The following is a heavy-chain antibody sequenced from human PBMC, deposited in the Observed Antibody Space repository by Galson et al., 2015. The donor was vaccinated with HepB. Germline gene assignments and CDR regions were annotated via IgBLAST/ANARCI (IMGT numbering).Heavy chain of an antibody. J-gene: IGHJ5*02. V-gene: IGHV1-2*04. CDR1: GYTFTGYY. CDR3: ARGQDIVVVVAENWFDP. CDR2: INPNSGGT. D-gene: IGHD2-15*01. Sequence: SVTVSCKASGYTFTGYYMHWVRQAPGQGLEWMGWINPNSGGTNYAQKFQGWVTMTRDTSISTAYMELSRLRSDDTAVYYCARGQDIVVVVAENWFDPWGQGTLVTVSS.